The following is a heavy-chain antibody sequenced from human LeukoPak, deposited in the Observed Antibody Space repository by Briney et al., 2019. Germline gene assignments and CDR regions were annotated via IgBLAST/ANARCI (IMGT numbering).Heavy chain of an antibody. CDR1: GFSLSTSGVG. CDR3: AHSLEGYYGSGSYPNWFDP. Sequence: SGPTLVNPTQTLTLTCTFSGFSLSTSGVGVGWIRQPPGKALEWLALIYWNDDKRYSPSLKSRLTITKDTSKNQVVLTMTNMDPVDTATYYCAHSLEGYYGSGSYPNWFDPWGQGTLITVSS. V-gene: IGHV2-5*01. CDR2: IYWNDDK. J-gene: IGHJ5*02. D-gene: IGHD3-10*01.